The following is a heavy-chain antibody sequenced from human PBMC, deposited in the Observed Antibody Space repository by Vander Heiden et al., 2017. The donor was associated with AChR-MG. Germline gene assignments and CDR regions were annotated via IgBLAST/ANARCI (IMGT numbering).Heavy chain of an antibody. J-gene: IGHJ6*02. V-gene: IGHV4-39*01. CDR3: ASRYCSSTSCYEGSYYYYGMDV. D-gene: IGHD2-2*01. CDR1: GGSISSSRYY. Sequence: QLQLQESGPGLVKPSETLSLTCTVSGGSISSSRYYWGWIRQPPGKGLEWIGSIYYSGSTYYNPSLKSRVTISVDTSKNQFSLKLSSVTAADTAVYYCASRYCSSTSCYEGSYYYYGMDVWGQGTTVTVSS. CDR2: IYYSGST.